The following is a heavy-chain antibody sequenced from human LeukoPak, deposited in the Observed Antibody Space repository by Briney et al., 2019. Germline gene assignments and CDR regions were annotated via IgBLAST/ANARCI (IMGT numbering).Heavy chain of an antibody. CDR1: GGPFSGYY. J-gene: IGHJ6*04. D-gene: IGHD2-2*01. CDR2: INHSGST. V-gene: IGHV4-34*01. CDR3: ARYCSSTSCFSWYYGMDV. Sequence: PSETLSLTCAVYGGPFSGYYWSWIRQPPGKGLEWIGEINHSGSTNYNPSLKSRVTISVDTSKNQFSLKLSSVTAADTAVHYCARYCSSTSCFSWYYGMDVWGKGTTVTVSS.